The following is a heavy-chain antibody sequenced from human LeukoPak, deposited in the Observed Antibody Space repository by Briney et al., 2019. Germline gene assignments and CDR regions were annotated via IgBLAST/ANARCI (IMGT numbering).Heavy chain of an antibody. V-gene: IGHV3-13*01. CDR3: ARSKRITMVRGDPYYYGMDV. CDR1: GFTFSSYD. D-gene: IGHD3-10*01. Sequence: GGSLRLSCAASGFTFSSYDMHWVRQATGKGLEWVSTIGTAGDTYYPGSVKGRFTISRENAKNSLYLQMNSLRAGDTAVYYCARSKRITMVRGDPYYYGMDVWGQGTTVTVSS. CDR2: IGTAGDT. J-gene: IGHJ6*02.